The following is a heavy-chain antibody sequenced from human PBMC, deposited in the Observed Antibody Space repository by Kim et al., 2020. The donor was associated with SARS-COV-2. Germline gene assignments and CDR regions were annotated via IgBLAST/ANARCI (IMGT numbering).Heavy chain of an antibody. Sequence: SETRSLTCTVSGGSISSHYWSWIRQPPGKGLEWIGYIHYSGSTNYNPSLKSRVTISVDTSKNQFSLKLSSVTAADTAVYYCARDRSYFSYWGQGTLVTVS. J-gene: IGHJ4*02. V-gene: IGHV4-59*11. CDR1: GGSISSHY. CDR2: IHYSGST. D-gene: IGHD1-26*01. CDR3: ARDRSYFSY.